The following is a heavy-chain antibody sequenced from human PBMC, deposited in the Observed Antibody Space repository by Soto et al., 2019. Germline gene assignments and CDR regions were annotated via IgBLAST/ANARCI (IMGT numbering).Heavy chain of an antibody. CDR1: GGSFSGYY. J-gene: IGHJ4*02. CDR2: IYHSGST. D-gene: IGHD3-10*01. CDR3: ARGGYYGSGSYSDFDY. Sequence: NPSETLSLTCAVYGGSFSGYYWNWIRQPPGKGLEWIGEIYHSGSTTYNPSLKSRVTISVERSKNQFSLKLNSVTAADTAVYYCARGGYYGSGSYSDFDYWGQGILVTVSS. V-gene: IGHV4-34*01.